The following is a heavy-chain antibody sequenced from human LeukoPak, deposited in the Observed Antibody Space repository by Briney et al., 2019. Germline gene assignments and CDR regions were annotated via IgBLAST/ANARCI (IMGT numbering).Heavy chain of an antibody. Sequence: GGSLRLSCAASGFTVSSNDMSWVRQAPGKGLECISVIYSGGSTDYADSVKGRLTISRDNSKNSLYLQMKSLRVEDTGVYYCARDAGGRTQREGWFDPWGQGTLVTVSS. CDR2: IYSGGST. J-gene: IGHJ5*02. CDR3: ARDAGGRTQREGWFDP. D-gene: IGHD1-26*01. CDR1: GFTVSSND. V-gene: IGHV3-53*01.